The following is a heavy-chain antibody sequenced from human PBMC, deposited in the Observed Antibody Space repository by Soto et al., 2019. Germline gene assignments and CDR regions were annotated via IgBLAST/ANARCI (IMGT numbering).Heavy chain of an antibody. V-gene: IGHV1-46*01. J-gene: IGHJ4*02. CDR3: ASLGRYSGSYNDY. CDR2: INPSGGST. CDR1: GYTFTSYG. D-gene: IGHD3-10*01. Sequence: ASVKVSCKASGYTFTSYGISWVRQAPGQGLEWMGKINPSGGSTSYAQKFQGRVTMTRDTSTSTVYMELSSLRSEDTAVYYCASLGRYSGSYNDYWGQGTLVTVSS.